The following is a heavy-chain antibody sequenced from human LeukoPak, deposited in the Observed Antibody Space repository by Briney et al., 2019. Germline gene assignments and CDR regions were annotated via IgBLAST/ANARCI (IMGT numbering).Heavy chain of an antibody. D-gene: IGHD2-15*01. J-gene: IGHJ4*02. V-gene: IGHV3-9*03. Sequence: GRSLRLSCAASGFTFDDYAMHWVRQAPGKDLEWVSGISWNSGSIGYADSVKGRFTISRDNAKNSLYLQMNSLRAEDMALYYCAKGSRWLLFSDFDYWGQGTLVTVSS. CDR1: GFTFDDYA. CDR3: AKGSRWLLFSDFDY. CDR2: ISWNSGSI.